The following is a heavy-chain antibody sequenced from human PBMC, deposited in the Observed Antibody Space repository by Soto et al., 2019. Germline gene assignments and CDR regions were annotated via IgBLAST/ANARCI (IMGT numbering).Heavy chain of an antibody. D-gene: IGHD3-22*01. CDR1: GFTFSSYA. Sequence: GGSLRLSCAASGFTFSSYAMSWVRQAPGKGLEWVSAISGSGGSTYYADSVKGRFTISRDNSKNTLYLQMNSLRAEDTAVYYCAKAGDFTYYYDSSGYYYPILYYFDYWGQGTLVTVSS. J-gene: IGHJ4*02. CDR3: AKAGDFTYYYDSSGYYYPILYYFDY. CDR2: ISGSGGST. V-gene: IGHV3-23*01.